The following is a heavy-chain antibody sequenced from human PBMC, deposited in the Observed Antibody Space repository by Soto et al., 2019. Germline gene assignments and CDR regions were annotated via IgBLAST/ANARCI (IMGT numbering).Heavy chain of an antibody. Sequence: PGGSLRLSCAASGFTFSSYAMSWVRQAPGKGLEWVSAISGSGGSTYYADSVKGRFTISRDNSKNTLYLQMNSLRAEDTAVYYCAKDSSGWYWASNFDYWGQGTLVTVSS. J-gene: IGHJ4*02. D-gene: IGHD6-19*01. CDR2: ISGSGGST. CDR1: GFTFSSYA. CDR3: AKDSSGWYWASNFDY. V-gene: IGHV3-23*01.